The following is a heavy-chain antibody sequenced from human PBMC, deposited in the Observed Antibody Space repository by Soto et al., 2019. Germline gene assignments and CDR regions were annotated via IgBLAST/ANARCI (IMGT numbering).Heavy chain of an antibody. CDR2: INNGGGST. J-gene: IGHJ4*02. CDR3: AKSRTPVTTCYDY. V-gene: IGHV3-23*01. CDR1: GFTFSTYA. Sequence: GGSLRLSCAASGFTFSTYAMSWVRQAPGKGLEWVSAINNGGGSTFYADSVKGRFTISKDNSKNTLYPQMNSLRAEDTAIYYCAKSRTPVTTCYDYWGQGALVTVSS. D-gene: IGHD4-17*01.